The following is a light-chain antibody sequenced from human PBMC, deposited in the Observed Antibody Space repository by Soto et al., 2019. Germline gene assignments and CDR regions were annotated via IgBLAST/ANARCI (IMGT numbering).Light chain of an antibody. V-gene: IGKV3-15*01. Sequence: EIVMTQSPATLSVSPGGRATLSCRASQSISDTLAWYQQTPGQAPRLLIYGASTRATGIPARFSGSGSGTEFTLTISSLQSEDFAVYYCQQYNNWPRTFGQGTKVDIK. CDR2: GAS. CDR3: QQYNNWPRT. J-gene: IGKJ1*01. CDR1: QSISDT.